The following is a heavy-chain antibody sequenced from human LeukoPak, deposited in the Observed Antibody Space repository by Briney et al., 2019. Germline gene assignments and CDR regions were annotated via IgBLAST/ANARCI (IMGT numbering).Heavy chain of an antibody. CDR2: IYYSGST. J-gene: IGHJ4*02. D-gene: IGHD6-13*01. Sequence: PSETLSLTCSVSGASISSYYWSWIRQPPGKGLEWIGYIYYSGSTNYNPSLKSRVTISVDTSKNQFSLNLSSVTAADTAVYFCVRVSPYSNSWYYFDFWGQGTLVTVSS. CDR1: GASISSYY. CDR3: VRVSPYSNSWYYFDF. V-gene: IGHV4-59*01.